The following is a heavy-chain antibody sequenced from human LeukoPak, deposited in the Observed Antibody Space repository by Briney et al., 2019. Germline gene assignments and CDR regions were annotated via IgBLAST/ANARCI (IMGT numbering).Heavy chain of an antibody. J-gene: IGHJ4*02. CDR2: IYPGDSDT. V-gene: IGHV5-51*01. CDR3: LRQFSTSAGPDY. Sequence: GESLKISCEGSGYRFTKYWIGWVRQMPGKGLEWMGIIYPGDSDTTYSPAFQGQVTISVDKSISTAYLQWSSLKASDTAIYYCLRQFSTSAGPDYWGQGTQVTVSS. D-gene: IGHD2-2*01. CDR1: GYRFTKYW.